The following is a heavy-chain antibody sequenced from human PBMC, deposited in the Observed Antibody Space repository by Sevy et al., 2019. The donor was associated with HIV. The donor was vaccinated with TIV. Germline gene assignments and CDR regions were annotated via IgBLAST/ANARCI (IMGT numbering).Heavy chain of an antibody. Sequence: ASVKVSCKASGYTFTGYYMHWVRQAPGQGLEWMGRINPNSGGTNYAQKFQGRVTMTRDTSISTAYMELSRLRSDDTAVYYCARDAPLRQVLLLRYWGQGTLVTVSS. CDR2: INPNSGGT. D-gene: IGHD3-10*01. J-gene: IGHJ4*02. V-gene: IGHV1-2*06. CDR3: ARDAPLRQVLLLRY. CDR1: GYTFTGYY.